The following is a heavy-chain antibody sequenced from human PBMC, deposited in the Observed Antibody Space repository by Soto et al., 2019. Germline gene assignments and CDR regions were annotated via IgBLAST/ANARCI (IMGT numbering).Heavy chain of an antibody. CDR1: GFTFSSYA. Sequence: VQLVESGGGVVQPGKSLRLSCAASGFTFSSYAMHWARQAPGKGPEWVTVISIRGGDEYYAESVRGRFTISRDDSKNTLYLQMDSLRVEDTAVYYCARGTIVARQHLDYWGQGTLVTVSS. J-gene: IGHJ4*02. CDR3: ARGTIVARQHLDY. V-gene: IGHV3-30*03. D-gene: IGHD6-6*01. CDR2: ISIRGGDE.